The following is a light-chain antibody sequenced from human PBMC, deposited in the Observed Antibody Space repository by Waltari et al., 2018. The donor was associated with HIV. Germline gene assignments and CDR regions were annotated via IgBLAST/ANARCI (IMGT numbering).Light chain of an antibody. CDR1: SSDVWSYNL. CDR3: CSYAATSTFV. Sequence: QSALTQPASVSGSPGQSITISCPGTSSDVWSYNLVSWYQQYPGKAPKLMIYEVSKRPSGVSNRFSGSKSGNTASLTISGLQAEDEADYYCCSYAATSTFVFGTGTKVTVL. V-gene: IGLV2-23*02. CDR2: EVS. J-gene: IGLJ1*01.